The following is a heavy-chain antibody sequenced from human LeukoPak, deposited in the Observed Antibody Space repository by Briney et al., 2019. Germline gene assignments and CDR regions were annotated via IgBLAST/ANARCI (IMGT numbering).Heavy chain of an antibody. CDR1: GGSINSHY. Sequence: SETLSLTCIVPGGSINSHYSSWIRQPPGKGLEWIADIHYTGTTKYNPSVKSRVTISIDTSKNQFSLELSSVTATDTAVYFCATNRVGTYDRPFDIWGQGTMVTVSS. D-gene: IGHD1-26*01. CDR3: ATNRVGTYDRPFDI. CDR2: IHYTGTT. J-gene: IGHJ3*02. V-gene: IGHV4-59*08.